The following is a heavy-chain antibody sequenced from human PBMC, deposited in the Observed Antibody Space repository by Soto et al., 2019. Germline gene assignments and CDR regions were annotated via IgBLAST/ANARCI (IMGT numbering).Heavy chain of an antibody. CDR2: IKQDGSEK. D-gene: IGHD2-8*02. CDR3: ARDADYWWDGDYYYGMDV. CDR1: GFTFSSYW. V-gene: IGHV3-7*05. Sequence: GGSLRLSCAASGFTFSSYWMSWVRQAPGKGLEWVANIKQDGSEKYYVDSVKGRFTISRDNAKNSLYLQMNSLRAEDTAVYYCARDADYWWDGDYYYGMDVWGQGTTVTVSS. J-gene: IGHJ6*02.